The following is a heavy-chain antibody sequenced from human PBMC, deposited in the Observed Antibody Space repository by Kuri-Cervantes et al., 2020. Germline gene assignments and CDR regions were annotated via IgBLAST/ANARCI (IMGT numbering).Heavy chain of an antibody. Sequence: ASVKVSCKASGYTFTGYYMHWVRQAPGQGLEWMGWINPNSGGTNYAQKFRGRVTMTRDTSISTAYMELSRLRSDDTAVYYCARDAKYSGSYWFDPWGQGTLVTVSS. CDR3: ARDAKYSGSYWFDP. J-gene: IGHJ5*02. CDR1: GYTFTGYY. V-gene: IGHV1-2*02. D-gene: IGHD1-26*01. CDR2: INPNSGGT.